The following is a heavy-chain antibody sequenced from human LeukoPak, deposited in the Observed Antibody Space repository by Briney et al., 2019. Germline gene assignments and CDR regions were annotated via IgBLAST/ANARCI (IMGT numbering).Heavy chain of an antibody. J-gene: IGHJ6*03. D-gene: IGHD6-19*01. CDR3: ARRSGWNYYYYYYYMDV. CDR2: IYHSGST. CDR1: GYSISSGYY. Sequence: SETLSLTCAVSGYSISSGYYWGWIRQPPGKGLEWIGSIYHSGSTYYNPSLKSRVTISVDTSKNQFSLKLSSVTAADTAVYYCARRSGWNYYYYYYYMDVWGKGTTVTVSS. V-gene: IGHV4-38-2*01.